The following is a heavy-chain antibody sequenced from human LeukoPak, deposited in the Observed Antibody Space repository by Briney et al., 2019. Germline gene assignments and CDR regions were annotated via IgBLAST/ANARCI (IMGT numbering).Heavy chain of an antibody. V-gene: IGHV3-7*01. CDR3: ARDEYLWSGYYPNQVFDY. D-gene: IGHD3-3*01. CDR2: IKQDGSEK. J-gene: IGHJ4*02. CDR1: GFTFSRNW. Sequence: GGSLRLSCAASGFTFSRNWMTWVRQAPGKGLEWVANIKQDGSEKYYVDSVKGRFTISRDNAKNSLYLQMNSLRAEDTAEYYCARDEYLWSGYYPNQVFDYWGQGTLVTASS.